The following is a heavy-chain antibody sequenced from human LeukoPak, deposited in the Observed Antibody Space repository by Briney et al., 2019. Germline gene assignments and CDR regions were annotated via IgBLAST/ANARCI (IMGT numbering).Heavy chain of an antibody. Sequence: SGTLSLTCTVSGGSISSSSYYWGWIRQPPGKGLEWIGSIYYSGSTYYNPSLKSRVTISVDTSKNQFSLKLSSVTAADTAVYYCARPAPGGDTPSRGYFDYWGQGTLVTVSS. CDR1: GGSISSSSYY. CDR2: IYYSGST. J-gene: IGHJ4*02. D-gene: IGHD3-16*01. CDR3: ARPAPGGDTPSRGYFDY. V-gene: IGHV4-39*07.